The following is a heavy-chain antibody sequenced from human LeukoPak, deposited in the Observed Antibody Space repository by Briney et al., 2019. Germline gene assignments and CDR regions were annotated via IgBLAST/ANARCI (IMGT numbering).Heavy chain of an antibody. CDR1: GFTFDDYA. D-gene: IGHD2-15*01. CDR2: ISWNSGSI. V-gene: IGHV3-9*01. Sequence: GGSLRLSCAASGFTFDDYAMHWVRQAPGKGLEWVSGISWNSGSIGYADSVKGRFTISRDNAKNYLYLQMNSLRDEDTALYYCAKVGHCSGGSCYDYWGQGTLVTVSS. CDR3: AKVGHCSGGSCYDY. J-gene: IGHJ4*02.